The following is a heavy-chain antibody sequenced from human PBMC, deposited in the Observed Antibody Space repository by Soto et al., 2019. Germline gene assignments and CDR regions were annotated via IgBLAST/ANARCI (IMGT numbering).Heavy chain of an antibody. CDR1: GFTFRKYA. D-gene: IGHD2-8*01. CDR2: ISDSDDDT. V-gene: IGHV3-23*01. J-gene: IGHJ4*02. Sequence: EVQLLESGGGLGQPGGSLRLSCTASGFTFRKYAMSWVRQAPGKGLEWISGISDSDDDTYYADSVRGRFTISRDNSKNTLYLQMNSLRGDDTAEYYCAKDGGVSARYFDTWGQGTLVTVSS. CDR3: AKDGGVSARYFDT.